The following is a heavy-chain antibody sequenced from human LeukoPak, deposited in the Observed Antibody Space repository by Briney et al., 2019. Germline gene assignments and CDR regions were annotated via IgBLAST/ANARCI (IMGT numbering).Heavy chain of an antibody. CDR2: ISGNGGST. V-gene: IGHV3-23*01. Sequence: GGSLRLSCATSQFNFNKFGMSWVRQAPGKGLEWVSSISGNGGSTQYADSVQGRFAISRDNSKNTLYLQMNSLRAEDTAVYFCARALERDGMDVWGQGTTVTVSS. J-gene: IGHJ6*02. CDR1: QFNFNKFG. D-gene: IGHD1-1*01. CDR3: ARALERDGMDV.